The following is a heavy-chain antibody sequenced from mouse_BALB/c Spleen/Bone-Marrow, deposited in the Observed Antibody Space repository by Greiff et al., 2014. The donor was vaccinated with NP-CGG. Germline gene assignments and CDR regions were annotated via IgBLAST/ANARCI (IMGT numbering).Heavy chain of an antibody. CDR3: ARWNYGSRRGFDY. J-gene: IGHJ2*01. V-gene: IGHV1S56*01. Sequence: VQLQQSGPELAKPGALVKISCRASGYTFTSYDINWVKQRPGQGLEWIGWIYPGDGSTNYNEKFKGKATLTADNSSSTAYMQLSSLTSENSAVYFCARWNYGSRRGFDYWGQGTTLTVSS. D-gene: IGHD1-1*01. CDR1: GYTFTSYD. CDR2: IYPGDGST.